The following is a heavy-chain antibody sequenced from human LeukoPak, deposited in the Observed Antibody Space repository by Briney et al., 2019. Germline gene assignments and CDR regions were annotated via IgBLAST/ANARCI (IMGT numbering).Heavy chain of an antibody. CDR3: ARGTSEAFRSLDS. D-gene: IGHD1-14*01. V-gene: IGHV3-66*01. Sequence: PGGSLRLSCAASGFTVNYMTWVRQAPGKGLEWVSVIYNGGTTYYADSVKGRFTISRDNSENTLYLQMNSLRADDTAVYYCARGTSEAFRSLDSWGQGTLVAVSS. CDR2: IYNGGTT. J-gene: IGHJ4*02. CDR1: GFTVNY.